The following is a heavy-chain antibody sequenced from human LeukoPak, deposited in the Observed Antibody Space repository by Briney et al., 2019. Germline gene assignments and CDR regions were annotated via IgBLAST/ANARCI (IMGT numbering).Heavy chain of an antibody. V-gene: IGHV1-58*02. J-gene: IGHJ3*02. CDR2: IVVGSGNR. Sequence: ASVKVSCKASGFTFTSSAMQWVRQARGQRLEWIGWIVVGSGNRNYAQKFQERVTITRDMSTSTAYMELRSLRSEDTAVYYCARGQGGWYSAEAFDIRGQGTMVTVSS. CDR3: ARGQGGWYSAEAFDI. CDR1: GFTFTSSA. D-gene: IGHD6-19*01.